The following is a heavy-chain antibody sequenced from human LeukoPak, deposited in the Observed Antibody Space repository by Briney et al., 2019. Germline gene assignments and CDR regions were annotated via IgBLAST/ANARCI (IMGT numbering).Heavy chain of an antibody. CDR3: ARDYMERATMVRGVIID. D-gene: IGHD3-10*01. J-gene: IGHJ4*02. V-gene: IGHV1-18*01. CDR2: ISAYNGNT. CDR1: GYTFTSYG. Sequence: ASVKVSCKASGYTFTSYGIGWVRQAPGQGLEWMGWISAYNGNTNYAQKLQGRVTMTTDTSTSTAYMELRSLRSDDTAVYYCARDYMERATMVRGVIIDWGQGTLVTVSS.